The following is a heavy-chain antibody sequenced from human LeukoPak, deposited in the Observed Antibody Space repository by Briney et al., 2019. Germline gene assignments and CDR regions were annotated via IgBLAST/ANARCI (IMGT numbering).Heavy chain of an antibody. CDR2: MNPNSGNT. Sequence: ASVRVSCKASGYTLSNHDISWVRQATGQGLEWMGWMNPNSGNTGYAQKFQGRVTMTRNTSISTAYMDLSSLRSEDTAVYYCARGRSYYYNMTDGFDIWGQGTMVTVSS. V-gene: IGHV1-8*01. D-gene: IGHD3-22*01. J-gene: IGHJ3*02. CDR3: ARGRSYYYNMTDGFDI. CDR1: GYTLSNHD.